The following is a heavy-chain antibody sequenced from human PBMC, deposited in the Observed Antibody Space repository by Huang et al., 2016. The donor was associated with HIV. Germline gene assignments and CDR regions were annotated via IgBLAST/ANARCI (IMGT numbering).Heavy chain of an antibody. CDR1: GGSIRSSDYH. V-gene: IGHV4-39*01. J-gene: IGHJ6*03. CDR2: IYDKGST. D-gene: IGHD3-10*01. Sequence: QLLLQESGPGLVKPSEALALTCAVSGGSIRSSDYHWGWIRQPPGKGLEWIGSIYDKGSTHYSPSLKSRATIAVDTSKNLFFLNLTSMTAADTAVYYCARHREGPVAYYSGWGSHLNYMDVWGRGRTVVVSS. CDR3: ARHREGPVAYYSGWGSHLNYMDV.